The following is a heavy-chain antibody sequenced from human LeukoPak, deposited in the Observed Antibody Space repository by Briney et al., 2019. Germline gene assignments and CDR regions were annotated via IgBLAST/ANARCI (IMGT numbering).Heavy chain of an antibody. CDR2: IYYSGST. CDR3: ARLPEYPDY. J-gene: IGHJ4*02. Sequence: SETLSLTCTVSGGSISSSNYYWGWIRQPPGKGLEWIGSIYYSGSTYYNPSLKSRVTISVDTSKDQFSLKLSPVTAADTAVYYCARLPEYPDYWGQGTLVTVSS. CDR1: GGSISSSNYY. D-gene: IGHD2/OR15-2a*01. V-gene: IGHV4-39*01.